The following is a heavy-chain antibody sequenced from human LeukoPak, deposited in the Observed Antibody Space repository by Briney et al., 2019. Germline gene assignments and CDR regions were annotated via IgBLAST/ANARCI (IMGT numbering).Heavy chain of an antibody. CDR2: ISYDGSNK. V-gene: IGHV3-30*03. CDR3: SIPNDY. Sequence: GGSLRLSCAASGFTVSSNYMSWVRQAPGKGLEWVAVISYDGSNKYYADSVKGRFTISRDNARHSLYLQMNSLRPEDTAMYYCSIPNDYWGQGTLVTVSS. J-gene: IGHJ4*02. CDR1: GFTVSSNY.